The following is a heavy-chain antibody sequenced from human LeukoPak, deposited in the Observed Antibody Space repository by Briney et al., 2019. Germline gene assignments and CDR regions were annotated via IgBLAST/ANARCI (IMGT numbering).Heavy chain of an antibody. CDR3: ARGGSIQYSSSWYGMYNWFDP. J-gene: IGHJ5*02. CDR1: GGTFSSYA. Sequence: SVKVSCKASGGTFSSYAISWVRQAPGQGLEWMGGIIPIFGTANYAQKFQDRVTITADESTGTAYMELSSLRSEDTAVYYCARGGSIQYSSSWYGMYNWFDPWGQGTLVTVSS. D-gene: IGHD6-13*01. V-gene: IGHV1-69*13. CDR2: IIPIFGTA.